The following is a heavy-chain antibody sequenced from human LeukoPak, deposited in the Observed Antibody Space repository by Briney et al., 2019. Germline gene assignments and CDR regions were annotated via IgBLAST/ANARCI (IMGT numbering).Heavy chain of an antibody. CDR2: MNPNSGNT. Sequence: ASVKVSCKASGGTFSSYAINWVRQATGQGLEWMGWMNPNSGNTGYAQKFQGRVTMTRNTSISTAYMELSSLRSEDTAVYYCARAEIILNWFDPWGQGTLVTVSS. J-gene: IGHJ5*02. D-gene: IGHD3-3*01. CDR3: ARAEIILNWFDP. V-gene: IGHV1-8*02. CDR1: GGTFSSYA.